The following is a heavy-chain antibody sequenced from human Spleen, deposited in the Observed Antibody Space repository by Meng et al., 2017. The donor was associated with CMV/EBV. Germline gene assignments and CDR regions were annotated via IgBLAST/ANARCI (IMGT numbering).Heavy chain of an antibody. CDR2: IYSDGNT. CDR3: AKRGGHCSGATCYGGMDY. D-gene: IGHD2-15*01. J-gene: IGHJ4*02. Sequence: FTVSSSYMTGVRQAPGKGLKWVSAIYSDGNTHYERSVKGRFTVSRDSASNSMHLQMESLRVEDTAVYYCAKRGGHCSGATCYGGMDYWGQGTLVTVSS. V-gene: IGHV3-53*01. CDR1: FTVSSSY.